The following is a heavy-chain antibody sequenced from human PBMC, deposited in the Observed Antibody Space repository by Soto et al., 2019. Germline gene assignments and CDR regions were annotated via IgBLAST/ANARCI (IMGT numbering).Heavy chain of an antibody. CDR2: ISYDGSNK. CDR3: ARDTSKDSSGYYYYYYGMDV. J-gene: IGHJ6*02. Sequence: GGSLRLSCAASGFTFSSYAMHWVRQAPGKGLEWVAVISYDGSNKYYADSVKGRFTISRDNSKNTLYLQMNSLRAEDTAVYYCARDTSKDSSGYYYYYYGMDVWGQGTTVTVSS. CDR1: GFTFSSYA. D-gene: IGHD3-22*01. V-gene: IGHV3-30-3*01.